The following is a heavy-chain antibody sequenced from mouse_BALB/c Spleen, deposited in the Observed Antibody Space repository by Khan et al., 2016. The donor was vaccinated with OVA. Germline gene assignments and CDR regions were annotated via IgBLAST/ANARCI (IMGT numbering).Heavy chain of an antibody. CDR3: TRRGTARATLWFAY. D-gene: IGHD3-2*01. Sequence: QVRLQQSGAELVKPGASVKLSCKASGYTFTSYYMYWLKQRPGQGLEWIGEINPSNGGTNFNEKFKSKATLTVDKSSSTAYMQLSSLTSEYSAVYYVTRRGTARATLWFAYWGQGTLVTVSA. V-gene: IGHV1S81*02. CDR2: INPSNGGT. J-gene: IGHJ3*01. CDR1: GYTFTSYY.